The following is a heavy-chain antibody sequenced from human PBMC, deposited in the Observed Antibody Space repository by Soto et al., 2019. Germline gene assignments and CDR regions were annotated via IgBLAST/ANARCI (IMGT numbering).Heavy chain of an antibody. CDR3: ARQSGAGSGSRSNWFDP. D-gene: IGHD3-10*01. CDR1: GGSISSSSYY. CDR2: IYYSGST. J-gene: IGHJ5*02. Sequence: SETLSLTCTVSGGSISSSSYYWGWIRQPPGKGLEWIGSIYYSGSTYYNPSLKSRVTISVDTSKNQFSLKLSSVTAADTAVYYCARQSGAGSGSRSNWFDPWGQGTLVTVSS. V-gene: IGHV4-39*01.